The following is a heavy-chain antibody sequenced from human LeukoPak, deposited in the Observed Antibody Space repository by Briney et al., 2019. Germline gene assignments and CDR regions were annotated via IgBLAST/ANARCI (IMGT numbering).Heavy chain of an antibody. J-gene: IGHJ3*02. CDR1: GGSISSGDYY. CDR2: IYYSGST. Sequence: SQTLSLTCTVSGGSISSGDYYWSWIRQPPGKGLEWIGYIYYSGSTYYNPSLKSRVTISVDTSENQFSLKLSSVTAADTAVYYCARVPERLNAFDIWGQGTVVTVSS. D-gene: IGHD1-1*01. CDR3: ARVPERLNAFDI. V-gene: IGHV4-30-4*01.